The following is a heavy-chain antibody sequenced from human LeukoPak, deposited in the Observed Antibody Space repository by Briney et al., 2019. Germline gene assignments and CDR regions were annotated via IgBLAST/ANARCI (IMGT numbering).Heavy chain of an antibody. CDR1: GYTFISYD. J-gene: IGHJ3*02. CDR2: ISAYNGNT. D-gene: IGHD2-8*02. V-gene: IGHV1-18*01. CDR3: AREVSRHLVVFDI. Sequence: ASVKVSCKASGYTFISYDISWVRQAPGQGLEWMGWISAYNGNTDYAQNLQGRVTMTTDTSTSTAYMELRSLRSDDTAVYYCAREVSRHLVVFDIWGQGTMVTVSS.